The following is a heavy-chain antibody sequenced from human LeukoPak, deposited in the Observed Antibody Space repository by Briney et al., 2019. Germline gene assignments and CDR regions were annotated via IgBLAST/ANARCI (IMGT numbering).Heavy chain of an antibody. Sequence: PSETLSLTCTVSGGSISSSSYYWGWIRQPAGKGLEWIGSIYYSGSTYYNPSLKSRVTISVDTSKNQFSLKLSSVTAADTAVYYCARSLYDIFRHDAFDIWGQGTMVTVSS. J-gene: IGHJ3*02. CDR2: IYYSGST. CDR3: ARSLYDIFRHDAFDI. V-gene: IGHV4-39*01. CDR1: GGSISSSSYY. D-gene: IGHD3-9*01.